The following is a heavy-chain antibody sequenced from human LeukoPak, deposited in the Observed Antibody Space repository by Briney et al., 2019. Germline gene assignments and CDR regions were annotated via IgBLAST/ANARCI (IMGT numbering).Heavy chain of an antibody. D-gene: IGHD6-13*01. J-gene: IGHJ6*02. CDR3: ARGVGQQRSPRGYYYYGMDV. V-gene: IGHV1-46*01. CDR2: INPSGGST. Sequence: ASVKVSCKASGYTFTSYYMHWVRQAPGQGLEWMGIINPSGGSTSYAQKFQGRVTMTRDTSTSTVYMELSSLRSEDTAVYYCARGVGQQRSPRGYYYYGMDVWGQGTTVTVSS. CDR1: GYTFTSYY.